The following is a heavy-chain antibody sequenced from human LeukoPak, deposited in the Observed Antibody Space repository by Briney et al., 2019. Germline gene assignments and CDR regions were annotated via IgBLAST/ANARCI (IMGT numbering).Heavy chain of an antibody. D-gene: IGHD3-3*01. Sequence: SETLSLTCTVSGGSISSSSYYWGRLRQPPGKGLEWFGSIYYSGSTYYNPSLKSRVTISVDTSKNQFSLKLSPVTAADTAVYYCAREGGRRFFYYYYMDVWGKGTTVTVSS. CDR3: AREGGRRFFYYYYMDV. CDR2: IYYSGST. V-gene: IGHV4-39*07. J-gene: IGHJ6*03. CDR1: GGSISSSSYY.